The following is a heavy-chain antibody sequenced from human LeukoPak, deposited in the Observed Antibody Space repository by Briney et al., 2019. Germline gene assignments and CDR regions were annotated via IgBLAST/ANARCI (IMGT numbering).Heavy chain of an antibody. CDR1: GFTFRSYA. J-gene: IGHJ5*02. Sequence: GGSLRLSCAASGFTFRSYAMNWVRQAPGKGLEWVSAISGTGDSPHYADSVKGRFTISRDNSKNTLYLQMNSLRVDDTAFYYRAKDIGRFDPQGQGILVTVSS. CDR2: ISGTGDSP. CDR3: AKDIGRFDP. V-gene: IGHV3-23*01.